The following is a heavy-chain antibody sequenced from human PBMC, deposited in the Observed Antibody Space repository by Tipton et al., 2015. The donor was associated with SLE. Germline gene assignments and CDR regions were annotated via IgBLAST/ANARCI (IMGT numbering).Heavy chain of an antibody. V-gene: IGHV4-59*01. CDR3: ARYVMGAGGRGD. J-gene: IGHJ4*02. Sequence: TLSLTCSVSGGSITSYHWTWIRQSPGKGLEWIGNVYYTGSANYNPSLKSRLTISVDTSKNQFSLKLTSVTSKDTAVYYCARYVMGAGGRGDWDQGTLVTVSS. CDR2: VYYTGSA. CDR1: GGSITSYH. D-gene: IGHD2-15*01.